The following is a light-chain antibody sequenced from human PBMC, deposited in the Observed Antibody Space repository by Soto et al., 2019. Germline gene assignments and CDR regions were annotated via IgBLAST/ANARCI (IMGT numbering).Light chain of an antibody. CDR1: QSVDIN. CDR2: GAS. CDR3: QQYGSSPPIT. V-gene: IGKV3-15*01. Sequence: EIVMTQSPATLSVSPGERATLSCRASQSVDINLAWYQKKAGQAPRLLIYGASTRATAIPARFSGSGSGTEFTLTISSLQSEDFAVYYCQQYGSSPPITFGQGTKVDIK. J-gene: IGKJ1*01.